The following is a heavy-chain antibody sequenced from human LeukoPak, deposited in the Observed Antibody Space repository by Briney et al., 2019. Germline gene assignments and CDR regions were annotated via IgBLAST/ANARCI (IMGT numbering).Heavy chain of an antibody. CDR3: ARIYCSSDSCYFYYYYYYMDV. Sequence: SETLSLTCTVSGGSISSPNYYWGWIRQSPGTGLERIGTIYHSGDTYYNPSLKSRLNISVDTSKNQFSLRLSGVTAADTAVYYCARIYCSSDSCYFYYYYYYMDVWGKGTTVIVSS. D-gene: IGHD2-2*01. CDR2: IYHSGDT. J-gene: IGHJ6*03. V-gene: IGHV4-39*01. CDR1: GGSISSPNYY.